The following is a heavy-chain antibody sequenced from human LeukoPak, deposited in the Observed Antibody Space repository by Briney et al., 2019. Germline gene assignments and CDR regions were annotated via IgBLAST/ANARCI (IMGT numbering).Heavy chain of an antibody. Sequence: PGRSLRLSCTASGFTFGDYAMSWFRQAPGKGLEWVGFIRSKAYGGTTEYAASVKGRFTISRDDSKSIAYLQMNSLKTEDTAVYYCTRESGMAIFGVAQPGLTNWFDPWGQGTLVTVSS. J-gene: IGHJ5*02. CDR2: IRSKAYGGTT. D-gene: IGHD3-3*01. CDR3: TRESGMAIFGVAQPGLTNWFDP. V-gene: IGHV3-49*03. CDR1: GFTFGDYA.